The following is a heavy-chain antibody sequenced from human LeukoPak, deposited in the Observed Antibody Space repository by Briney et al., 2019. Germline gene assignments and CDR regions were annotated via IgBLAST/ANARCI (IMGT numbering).Heavy chain of an antibody. D-gene: IGHD6-13*01. CDR1: GFTFSDYY. CDR2: ISSSGSTI. V-gene: IGHV3-11*01. Sequence: GGSLRLSCAASGFTFSDYYMSWIRQAPGKGLEWVSYISSSGSTIYYADSVKGRFTISRDNAKNPLYLQMNSLRAEDTAVYYCAREGVESSSWYSQCMDVWGQGTTVTVSS. J-gene: IGHJ6*02. CDR3: AREGVESSSWYSQCMDV.